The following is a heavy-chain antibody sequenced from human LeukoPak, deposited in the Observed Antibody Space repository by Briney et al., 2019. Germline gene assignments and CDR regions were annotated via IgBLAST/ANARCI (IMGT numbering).Heavy chain of an antibody. D-gene: IGHD3-22*01. J-gene: IGHJ4*02. CDR2: IKQDGSEK. Sequence: GGSLRLSCAASGFTFSSYWMSWVRQAPGKGLEWVANIKQDGSEKYYVDSVKGRFTISRDNAKNSLYLQMNSLRAEDTAVYYCARPFRGYYYDSSGCLPKPFDYWGQGTLVTVSS. CDR1: GFTFSSYW. CDR3: ARPFRGYYYDSSGCLPKPFDY. V-gene: IGHV3-7*01.